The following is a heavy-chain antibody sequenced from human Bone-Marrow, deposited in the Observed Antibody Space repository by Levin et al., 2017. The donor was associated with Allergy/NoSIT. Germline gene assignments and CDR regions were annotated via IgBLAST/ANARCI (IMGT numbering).Heavy chain of an antibody. J-gene: IGHJ3*02. Sequence: GGSLRLSCAASGFRFSDYYMNWIRQAPGEGLEWLSYISGTGDSIYYADSVKGRFTISRDNAKNSLYLQMNNLRVEDTAVYFCAGPSMTLDAFDIWGQGTVVTVAS. V-gene: IGHV3-11*01. CDR2: ISGTGDSI. CDR3: AGPSMTLDAFDI. CDR1: GFRFSDYY.